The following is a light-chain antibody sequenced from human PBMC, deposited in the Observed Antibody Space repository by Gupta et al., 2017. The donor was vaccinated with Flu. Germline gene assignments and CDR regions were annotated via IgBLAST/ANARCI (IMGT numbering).Light chain of an antibody. CDR3: QQYYSTPHT. CDR2: WAS. V-gene: IGKV4-1*01. Sequence: VMTQSPASLAVSVAERATINCKSSQRVLYSSNNKNYLAWYQQKPGQPPKLLIYWASTRESGVPDRFSGSGSGTDFTLTISSLQAEDVAVYYCQQYYSTPHTFGEGTKVEIK. CDR1: QRVLYSSNNKNY. J-gene: IGKJ4*01.